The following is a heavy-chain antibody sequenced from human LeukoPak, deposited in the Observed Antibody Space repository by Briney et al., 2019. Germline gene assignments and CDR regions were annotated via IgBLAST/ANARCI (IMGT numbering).Heavy chain of an antibody. D-gene: IGHD4-17*01. CDR1: GGSISSYY. J-gene: IGHJ4*02. CDR2: IYYSGST. Sequence: SETLSLTCTVSGGSISSYYWSWIRQPPGKGLEWIGYIYYSGSTNYNPSLKSRVTISVDTSKNQFSLKLSSVTVADTAVYYCARHTYGAPIEYWGQGTLVTVSS. V-gene: IGHV4-59*08. CDR3: ARHTYGAPIEY.